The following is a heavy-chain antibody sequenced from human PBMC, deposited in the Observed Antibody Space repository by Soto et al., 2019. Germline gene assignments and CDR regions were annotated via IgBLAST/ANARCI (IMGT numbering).Heavy chain of an antibody. CDR1: GGSISSGGYY. Sequence: SETLSLTCTVSGGSISSGGYYWSWIRQHPGKGLEWIGYIYYSGSTYHNPSLKSRVTISVDTSKNQFSLKLSSVTAADTAVYYCARAQVLLWFGELPYGGWFDPWGQGTLVTVSS. D-gene: IGHD3-10*01. V-gene: IGHV4-31*03. CDR2: IYYSGST. CDR3: ARAQVLLWFGELPYGGWFDP. J-gene: IGHJ5*02.